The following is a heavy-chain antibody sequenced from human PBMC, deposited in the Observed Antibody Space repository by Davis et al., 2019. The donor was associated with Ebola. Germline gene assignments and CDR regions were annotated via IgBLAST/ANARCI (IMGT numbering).Heavy chain of an antibody. CDR3: ARDLRYDSSGYDYYFYMDV. CDR2: ISYSGDP. D-gene: IGHD3-22*01. Sequence: PSETLSLTCGVSGDSVSRGGYSWSWIRQPPGKGLEWIAYISYSGDPYYKPSLKSRVTISLDTSKNQFSLNLYSVTAADKAVYYCARDLRYDSSGYDYYFYMDVWGKGTTVTVSS. V-gene: IGHV4-30-2*05. J-gene: IGHJ6*03. CDR1: GDSVSRGGYS.